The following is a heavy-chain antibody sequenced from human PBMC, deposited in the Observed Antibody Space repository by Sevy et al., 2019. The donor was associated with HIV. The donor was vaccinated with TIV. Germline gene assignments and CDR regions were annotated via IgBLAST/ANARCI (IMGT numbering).Heavy chain of an antibody. CDR1: GYTFAAYY. V-gene: IGHV1-2*02. Sequence: ASVKVSCKTSGYTFAAYYIHWVRQAPGQGPEWLGWIYPNGGDTTFAQKFQGRVTVTMSTSINTVNMDLNRLRSDDTAVYYCARGKREEWLLYLDNWGQGPLVTVSS. CDR2: IYPNGGDT. J-gene: IGHJ4*02. D-gene: IGHD3-3*01. CDR3: ARGKREEWLLYLDN.